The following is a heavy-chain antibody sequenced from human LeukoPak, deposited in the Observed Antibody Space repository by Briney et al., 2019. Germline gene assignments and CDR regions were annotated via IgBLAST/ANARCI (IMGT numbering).Heavy chain of an antibody. J-gene: IGHJ4*02. D-gene: IGHD3-9*01. CDR1: GGTFSSSA. CDR2: IIPILGIA. CDR3: ARRVYDILTGYYRTDYYFDY. Sequence: ASVKVSCKASGGTFSSSAISWVRQAPGQGLEWMGRIIPILGIANYAQKFQGRVTITADKSTSTAYMELSSLRSEDTAVYYCARRVYDILTGYYRTDYYFDYWGQGTLVTVSS. V-gene: IGHV1-69*04.